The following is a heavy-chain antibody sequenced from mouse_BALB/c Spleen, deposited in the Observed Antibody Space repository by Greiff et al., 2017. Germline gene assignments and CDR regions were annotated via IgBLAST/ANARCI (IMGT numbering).Heavy chain of an antibody. CDR2: IRSKSNNYAT. CDR3: ERHGKGLPMDY. V-gene: IGHV10-1*02. J-gene: IGHJ4*01. Sequence: GGGLVQPKGSLKLSCAASGFTFNTYAMNWVRQAPGKGLEWVARIRSKSNNYATYYADSVKDRFTISRDDSQSMLYLQMNNLKTEDTAMYYCERHGKGLPMDYWGQGTSVTVSS. D-gene: IGHD2-1*01. CDR1: GFTFNTYA.